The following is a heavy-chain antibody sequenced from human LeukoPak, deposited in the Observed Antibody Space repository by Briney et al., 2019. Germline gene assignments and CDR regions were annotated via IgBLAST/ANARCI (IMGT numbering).Heavy chain of an antibody. Sequence: SETLSLTCAVYGGSFSGYYWSWIRQPPGKGLEWIGEINHSGSTNYNPSLKSRVTISVDTSKNQFSLKLSSVTAADTAVYYCARDRYYGSGSYRRVFDPWAQGTLVTVSS. J-gene: IGHJ5*02. D-gene: IGHD3-10*01. CDR3: ARDRYYGSGSYRRVFDP. CDR1: GGSFSGYY. CDR2: INHSGST. V-gene: IGHV4-34*01.